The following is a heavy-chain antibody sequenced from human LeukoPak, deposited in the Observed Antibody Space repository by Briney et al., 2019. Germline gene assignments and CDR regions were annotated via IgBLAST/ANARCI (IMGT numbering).Heavy chain of an antibody. Sequence: ASVKVSCKASGYTFTNYGISWVRQAPGQGLGWMGWISTYNGNTNYAQNLQGRVTMTTDTSTSTAYMELRSLRSDDTAVYYCARDHNWNPLAYWGQGTLVTVSS. CDR1: GYTFTNYG. D-gene: IGHD1-20*01. CDR2: ISTYNGNT. V-gene: IGHV1-18*01. CDR3: ARDHNWNPLAY. J-gene: IGHJ4*02.